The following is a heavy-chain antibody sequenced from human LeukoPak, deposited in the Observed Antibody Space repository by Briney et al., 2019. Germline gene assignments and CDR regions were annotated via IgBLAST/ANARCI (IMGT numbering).Heavy chain of an antibody. CDR2: IYCSGST. Sequence: SETLSLTCTVSGGSISSYYWSWIRQPPGKGLEWIGYIYCSGSTNYNPSLKSRVTISVDTSKNQFSLKLSSVTAADTAVYYCARRTYSSSWRPNHDAFDIWGQGTMVTVSS. D-gene: IGHD6-6*01. V-gene: IGHV4-59*08. J-gene: IGHJ3*02. CDR3: ARRTYSSSWRPNHDAFDI. CDR1: GGSISSYY.